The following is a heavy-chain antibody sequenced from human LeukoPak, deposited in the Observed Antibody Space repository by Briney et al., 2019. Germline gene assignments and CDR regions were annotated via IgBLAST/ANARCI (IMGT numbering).Heavy chain of an antibody. J-gene: IGHJ4*02. CDR3: ARGIPPGYFDY. CDR2: IDSDGSTT. D-gene: IGHD3-10*01. V-gene: IGHV3-74*01. Sequence: GGSLRLSCAASGFTLSGRWMHWVRQAPGKGLVWVSRIDSDGSTTNYADSVKGRFTISRDNSKNTLYLQMNSLRAEDTAVYYCARGIPPGYFDYWGQGTLVTVSS. CDR1: GFTLSGRW.